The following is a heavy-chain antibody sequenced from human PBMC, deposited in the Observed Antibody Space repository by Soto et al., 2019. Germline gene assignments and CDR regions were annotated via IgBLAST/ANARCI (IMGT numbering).Heavy chain of an antibody. D-gene: IGHD3-10*01. Sequence: LVESEGGVVQPGGSLRLSCAASAFTFRSYGMHWVRQAPGKGLEWVAVISYDGTNKYYADSVKGRFTISRDNSKNTLSLQMNSLRGEDTAVYYCIRSGNSHSFDYYYNMDVWGQGTTVTVSS. CDR1: AFTFRSYG. CDR3: IRSGNSHSFDYYYNMDV. V-gene: IGHV3-30*03. J-gene: IGHJ6*02. CDR2: ISYDGTNK.